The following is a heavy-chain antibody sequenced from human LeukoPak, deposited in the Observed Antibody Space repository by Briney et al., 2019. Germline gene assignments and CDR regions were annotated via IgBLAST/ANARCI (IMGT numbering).Heavy chain of an antibody. CDR1: GFIVNDNY. D-gene: IGHD4-17*01. Sequence: GGSLRLSSAASGFIVNDNYMAWVRQAPGKGLEWVSVVNSGGSTSYADSVKDRFTISRDNSKNTLFLQMNSLRAEDTTLYYCTRTYGDYDYYYGMDVWGQGTTVTVSS. CDR3: TRTYGDYDYYYGMDV. CDR2: VNSGGST. J-gene: IGHJ6*02. V-gene: IGHV3-66*01.